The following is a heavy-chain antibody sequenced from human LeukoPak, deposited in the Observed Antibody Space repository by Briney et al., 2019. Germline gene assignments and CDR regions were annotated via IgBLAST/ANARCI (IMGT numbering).Heavy chain of an antibody. CDR1: GGSISSYY. D-gene: IGHD3-10*01. CDR2: IYYSGGT. J-gene: IGHJ6*04. V-gene: IGHV4-59*01. Sequence: SETLSLTCTVSGGSISSYYWSWLRQPPGKGLEWIGYIYYSGGTSYNPSLKSRVTISIDTSKNQFSLRLSSVTAADTAVYYCAREGHIWFGDLGNVWGEGTTVTVSS. CDR3: AREGHIWFGDLGNV.